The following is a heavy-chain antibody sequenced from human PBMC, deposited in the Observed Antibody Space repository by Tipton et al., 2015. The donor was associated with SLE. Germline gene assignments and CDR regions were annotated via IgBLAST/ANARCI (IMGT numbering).Heavy chain of an antibody. J-gene: IGHJ3*02. CDR1: GGSISSYY. CDR3: ASPGDEIYAFDI. CDR2: IYYSGST. V-gene: IGHV4-59*08. Sequence: TLSLTCAVSGGSISSYYWSWIRQPPGKGLEWIGYIYYSGSTNYNPSLKSRVTISVDTSKNQFSLKLSSVTAADTAVYYCASPGDEIYAFDIWGQGTMVTVSS. D-gene: IGHD3-10*01.